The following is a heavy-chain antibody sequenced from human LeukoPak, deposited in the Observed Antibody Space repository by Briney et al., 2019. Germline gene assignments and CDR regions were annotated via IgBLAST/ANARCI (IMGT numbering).Heavy chain of an antibody. CDR2: FDPEDGET. V-gene: IGHV1-24*01. Sequence: ASVKVSCKVSGYTLTELSMHWVRQAPGKGLEWMGGFDPEDGETIYAQKFQGRVTMTEDTSTDTAYMELSSLRSEDTAVYYCARAGSNIVVVPNWFDPWGQGTLVTVSS. D-gene: IGHD2-2*01. CDR1: GYTLTELS. CDR3: ARAGSNIVVVPNWFDP. J-gene: IGHJ5*02.